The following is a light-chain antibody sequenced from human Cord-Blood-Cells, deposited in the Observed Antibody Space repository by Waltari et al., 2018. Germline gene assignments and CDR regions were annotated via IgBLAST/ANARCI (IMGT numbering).Light chain of an antibody. Sequence: QSAMTQPASVSGSPGQSITISCTGTSSDVGGYNYVSWYQQHPGKAPKLMIYDVSNLPSGVSIRCSGSKAGNTASRTISGLQAEDEADYYCSSYTSSSTVVFGGGTKLTVL. CDR3: SSYTSSSTVV. CDR2: DVS. J-gene: IGLJ2*01. CDR1: SSDVGGYNY. V-gene: IGLV2-14*01.